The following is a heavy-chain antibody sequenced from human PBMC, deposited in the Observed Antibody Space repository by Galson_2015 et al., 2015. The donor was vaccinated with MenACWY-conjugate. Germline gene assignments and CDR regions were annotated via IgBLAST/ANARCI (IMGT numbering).Heavy chain of an antibody. V-gene: IGHV3-23*01. CDR2: ISGSGANT. CDR1: GFAFRNFA. CDR3: AKTPKLIYHYYGMDV. Sequence: SLRLSCAASGFAFRNFAMRWVRLAPGQGLEWLSAISGSGANTSYADSVKGRSTVSRDNSKDTVYLQMNSLRGEDTALYYCAKTPKLIYHYYGMDVWVRGTTVTASS. J-gene: IGHJ6*02. D-gene: IGHD2-15*01.